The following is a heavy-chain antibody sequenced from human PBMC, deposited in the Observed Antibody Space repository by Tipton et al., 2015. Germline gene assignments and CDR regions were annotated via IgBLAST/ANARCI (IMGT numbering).Heavy chain of an antibody. Sequence: TLSLTCTVSGGSVTSGSYYWSWIRQPPGKGLEWIGYISYTDGAHYNPALKSRVTISVDTSKNQFSLTLNSVAAADTAVYYCATGRSIAARPFDYWGQGALVTVSS. CDR1: GGSVTSGSYY. V-gene: IGHV4-61*01. D-gene: IGHD6-6*01. CDR3: ATGRSIAARPFDY. J-gene: IGHJ4*02. CDR2: ISYTDGA.